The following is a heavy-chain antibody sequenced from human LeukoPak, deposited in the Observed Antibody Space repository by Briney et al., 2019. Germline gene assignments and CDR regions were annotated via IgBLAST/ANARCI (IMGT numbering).Heavy chain of an antibody. Sequence: SETLSLTCTVSGGSISSSSYYWGWIRQPPGKGLEWIGSIYYSGSTYYNPSLKSRVTISVDTSKNQFSLKLSSVTAADTAVYYCARGRTGDWSQGTLVTVSS. CDR2: IYYSGST. CDR1: GGSISSSSYY. J-gene: IGHJ4*02. CDR3: ARGRTGD. V-gene: IGHV4-39*07. D-gene: IGHD3-10*01.